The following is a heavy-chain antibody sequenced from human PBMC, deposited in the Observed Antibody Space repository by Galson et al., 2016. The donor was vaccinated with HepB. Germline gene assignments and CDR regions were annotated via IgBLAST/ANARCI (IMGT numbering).Heavy chain of an antibody. Sequence: ETLSLTCAVYGGSFSGYYWSWIRQPPGKGLEWIGEINHSGSTNYNPSLKSRVTISVDTSKNQFSLKLSSVTAADTAVYYCARGGWLDSSGFYRGDGLDPWGQGALVTVSS. CDR1: GGSFSGYY. J-gene: IGHJ5*02. CDR3: ARGGWLDSSGFYRGDGLDP. CDR2: INHSGST. D-gene: IGHD3-3*01. V-gene: IGHV4-34*01.